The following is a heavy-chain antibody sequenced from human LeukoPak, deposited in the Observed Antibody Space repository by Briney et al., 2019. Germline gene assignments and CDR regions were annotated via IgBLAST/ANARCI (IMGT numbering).Heavy chain of an antibody. Sequence: PGGSLRLSCAASGFTVSSSYMSWVRQAPGKGLEWVSVIYSGGRTDYTDSVKGRFTISRGKSKNTLYLQMNGLRVEDTAVYYCAREPGTTLDYWGQGTLVTLSS. CDR2: IYSGGRT. CDR1: GFTVSSSY. D-gene: IGHD1-14*01. J-gene: IGHJ4*02. V-gene: IGHV3-53*01. CDR3: AREPGTTLDY.